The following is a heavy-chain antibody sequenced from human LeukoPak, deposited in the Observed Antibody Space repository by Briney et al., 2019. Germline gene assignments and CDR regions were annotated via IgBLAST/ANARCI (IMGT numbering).Heavy chain of an antibody. CDR3: AKALEMATTPFDY. V-gene: IGHV3-9*01. CDR2: ISWNSGSI. CDR1: GFTFDDYA. J-gene: IGHJ4*02. D-gene: IGHD5-24*01. Sequence: GGSLRLSCAASGFTFDDYAMHWVRHAPGKGLEWVSGISWNSGSIGYADSVKGRFTISRDNAKNSLYLQMNSLRAEDTALYYCAKALEMATTPFDYWGQGTLVTVSS.